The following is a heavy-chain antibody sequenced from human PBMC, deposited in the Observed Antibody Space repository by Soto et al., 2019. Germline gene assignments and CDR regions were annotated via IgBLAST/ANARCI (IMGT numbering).Heavy chain of an antibody. J-gene: IGHJ6*02. CDR1: GGSVSSYC. Sequence: PSETLSLTCTVSGGSVSSYCWSWIRQPAGKGLEWIGRIYTSGSTNYNPSLKSRVTMSVDTSKNQFSLKLSSVTAADTAVYYCARDGSRYSSSYGMDVWGQGTTMTFYS. V-gene: IGHV4-4*07. CDR2: IYTSGST. D-gene: IGHD6-6*01. CDR3: ARDGSRYSSSYGMDV.